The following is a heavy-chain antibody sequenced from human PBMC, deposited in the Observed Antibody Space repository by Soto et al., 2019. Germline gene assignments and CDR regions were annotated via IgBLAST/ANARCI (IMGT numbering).Heavy chain of an antibody. CDR2: INTGNGYT. Sequence: ASVKVSCKASGYTFADYAIHWVRQAPGQKVQWMGWINTGNGYTKYSQRFQGRVTFTRDTSANAAYMELTNLTSEDTAIYYCARQGTQPDVTASPVLDWFDPWGQATLVTVSS. CDR1: GYTFADYA. CDR3: ARQGTQPDVTASPVLDWFDP. J-gene: IGHJ5*02. V-gene: IGHV1-3*04. D-gene: IGHD5-18*01.